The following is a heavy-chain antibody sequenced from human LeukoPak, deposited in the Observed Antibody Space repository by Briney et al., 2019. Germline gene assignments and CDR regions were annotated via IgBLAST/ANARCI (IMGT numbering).Heavy chain of an antibody. V-gene: IGHV4-39*07. CDR1: GGSISSSSYY. CDR3: ARHAGEVQLWSHAFDI. J-gene: IGHJ3*02. CDR2: IYYSGST. D-gene: IGHD5-18*01. Sequence: SETLSLTCTVSGGSISSSSYYWGWIRQPPGKGLEWIGSIYYSGSTYYNPSLKSRVTISVDTSKNQFSLKLSSVTAADTAVYYCARHAGEVQLWSHAFDIWGRGTMATVSS.